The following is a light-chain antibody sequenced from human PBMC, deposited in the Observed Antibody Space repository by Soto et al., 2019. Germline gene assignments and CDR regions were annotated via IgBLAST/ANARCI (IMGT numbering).Light chain of an antibody. CDR1: SSNIGAGYD. V-gene: IGLV1-40*01. CDR3: CSYAGSFTWV. J-gene: IGLJ3*02. CDR2: DAS. Sequence: QSALTQPPSVSGAPGQRVTISCTGSSSNIGAGYDVHWYQQLPGTAPKLMIYDASKRPSGVPDRFSASKSGNTASLTISGLQAEDEADYYCCSYAGSFTWVFGGGTKLTVL.